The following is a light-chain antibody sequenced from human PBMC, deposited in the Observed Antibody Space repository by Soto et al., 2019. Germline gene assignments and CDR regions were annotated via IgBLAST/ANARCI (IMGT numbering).Light chain of an antibody. V-gene: IGKV4-1*01. CDR3: QQYFSFPWT. CDR2: WAS. Sequence: DIVMTQSPDSLAVYLGERATINCKSSQSVLYSSNNKNYLAWYQQRPGQPPNLLIYWASTRESGVHDRFSGSGSGTDFTLTISSLQAEDVAIYYCQQYFSFPWTFGQGTKVDIK. CDR1: QSVLYSSNNKNY. J-gene: IGKJ1*01.